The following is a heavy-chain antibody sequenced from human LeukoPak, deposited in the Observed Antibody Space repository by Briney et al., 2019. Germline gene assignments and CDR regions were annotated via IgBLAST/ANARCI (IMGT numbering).Heavy chain of an antibody. V-gene: IGHV4-30-4*08. D-gene: IGHD3-3*01. CDR1: GGSISSGDYY. Sequence: SETLSLTCTVSGGSISSGDYYWSWIRQPPGKGLEWIGYIYYSGSTYYNPSLKSRVTISVDTSKNQFSLKLSSVIAADTAVYYCASNRRFLEWLLPFDYWGQGTLVTVSS. CDR2: IYYSGST. CDR3: ASNRRFLEWLLPFDY. J-gene: IGHJ4*02.